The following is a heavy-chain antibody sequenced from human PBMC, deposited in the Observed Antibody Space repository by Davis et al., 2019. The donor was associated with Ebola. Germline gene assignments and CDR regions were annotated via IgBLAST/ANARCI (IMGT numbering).Heavy chain of an antibody. CDR3: AKVEKYGY. V-gene: IGHV3-30*18. J-gene: IGHJ4*02. CDR2: ISYDGSNK. CDR1: GFTFDDYA. D-gene: IGHD2-8*01. Sequence: GESLKISCAASGFTFDDYAMHWVRQAPGKGLEWVAVISYDGSNKYYADSVKGRFTISRDNSKNTLYLQMNSLRAEDTAVYYCAKVEKYGYWGQGTLVTVSS.